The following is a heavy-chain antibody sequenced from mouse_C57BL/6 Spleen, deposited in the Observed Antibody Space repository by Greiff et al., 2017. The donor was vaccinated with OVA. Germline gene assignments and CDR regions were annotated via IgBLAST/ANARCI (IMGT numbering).Heavy chain of an antibody. CDR3: ARGTTGAY. V-gene: IGHV1-52*01. J-gene: IGHJ3*01. CDR1: GYTFTSYW. Sequence: QVQLQQPGAELVRPGSSVKLSCKASGYTFTSYWMHWVKQRPIQGLEWIGNIDPSDSATHYNQKFKDKATLTVDKSSSTAYMQLSSLTSEDSAVYYCARGTTGAYWGQGTLVTVSA. CDR2: IDPSDSAT. D-gene: IGHD1-1*01.